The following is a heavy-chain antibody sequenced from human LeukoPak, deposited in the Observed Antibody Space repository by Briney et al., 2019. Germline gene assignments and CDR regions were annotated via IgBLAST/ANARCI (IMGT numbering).Heavy chain of an antibody. Sequence: GGSLRLSCAASGFTFSTSWMTWVRQAPGKGLDWLGNINPDGSRINYVDSVKGRFTFSRDDAKNSLFLQMNSLRAEDTAVFYCARDSGYNAFDIWGQGTMVTVSS. CDR1: GFTFSTSW. J-gene: IGHJ3*02. D-gene: IGHD5-12*01. CDR2: INPDGSRI. V-gene: IGHV3-7*01. CDR3: ARDSGYNAFDI.